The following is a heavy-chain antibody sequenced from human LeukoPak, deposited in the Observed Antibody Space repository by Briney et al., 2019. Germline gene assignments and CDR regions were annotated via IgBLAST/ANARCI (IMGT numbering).Heavy chain of an antibody. CDR1: GFTLSSYA. CDR2: ISGSGGTT. V-gene: IGHV3-23*01. CDR3: AKDRHAPGRYCSSTTCFPFDL. Sequence: GGSLRLSCAAAGFTLSSYAMSWVRQAPGKWLELVSAISGSGGTTNYADAVKGRFTISRDNSKSTLYLQMNNLRAEDTAVYYCAKDRHAPGRYCSSTTCFPFDLWGQGTLVTVSS. D-gene: IGHD2-2*01. J-gene: IGHJ4*02.